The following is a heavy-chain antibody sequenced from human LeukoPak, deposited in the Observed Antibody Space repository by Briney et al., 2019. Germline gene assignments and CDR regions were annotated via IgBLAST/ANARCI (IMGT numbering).Heavy chain of an antibody. J-gene: IGHJ4*02. CDR3: ARATTGYGLRYFDY. CDR1: GGSISSYY. CDR2: IYYSGST. Sequence: SETLSLTCTVSGGSISSYYWSWIRQPPGKGLEWIGYIYYSGSTNYNPSLKSRVTISVDTSKNQFSLKLSSVTAADTAVYYCARATTGYGLRYFDYWGQGTLVTVSS. D-gene: IGHD5-18*01. V-gene: IGHV4-59*01.